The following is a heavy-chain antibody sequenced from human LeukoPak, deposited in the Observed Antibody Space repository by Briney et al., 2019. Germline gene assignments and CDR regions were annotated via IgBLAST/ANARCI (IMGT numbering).Heavy chain of an antibody. CDR2: IYYSGST. CDR1: GGSISSYY. CDR3: ARRPRTSSSSAFDI. V-gene: IGHV4-59*08. J-gene: IGHJ3*02. Sequence: NPSETLSLTCSVSGGSISSYYWSSIRQPPGKGLEWIGYIYYSGSTNYNPSLKSRVTISVDTPKNQFSLKLSSVTAADTAVYYCARRPRTSSSSAFDIWGQGTMVTISS. D-gene: IGHD6-13*01.